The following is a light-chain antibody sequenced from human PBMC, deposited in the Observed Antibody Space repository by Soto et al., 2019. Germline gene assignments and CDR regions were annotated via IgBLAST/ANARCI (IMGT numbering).Light chain of an antibody. CDR2: DAS. Sequence: DIQMTQSPSTLSASVGDRVIITCRASQSISSWLAWYQQKPGKAPKLLIYDASSLESGVPSRFSGSGSGTEFTLTISSLEPEAFAVYYCHPRKSWPRTFGQGTK. V-gene: IGKV1-5*01. CDR3: HPRKSWPRT. J-gene: IGKJ1*01. CDR1: QSISSW.